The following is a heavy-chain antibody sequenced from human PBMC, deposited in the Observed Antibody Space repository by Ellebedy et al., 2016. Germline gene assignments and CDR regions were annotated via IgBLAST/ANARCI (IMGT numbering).Heavy chain of an antibody. J-gene: IGHJ5*02. V-gene: IGHV4-61*01. D-gene: IGHD3-22*01. CDR3: ARGVVVVTMNWFDP. CDR1: GGSVSSGSYY. CDR2: IYYSGST. Sequence: SETLSLXXTVSGGSVSSGSYYWSWIRQPPGKGLEWIGYIYYSGSTNYNPSLKSRVTISVDTSKNQFSLKLSSVTAADTAVYYCARGVVVVTMNWFDPWGQGTLVTVSS.